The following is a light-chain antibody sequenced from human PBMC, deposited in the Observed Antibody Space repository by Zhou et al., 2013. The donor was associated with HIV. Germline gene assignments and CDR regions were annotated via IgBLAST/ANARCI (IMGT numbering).Light chain of an antibody. J-gene: IGKJ1*01. CDR3: QQYHTSWT. CDR2: AAY. CDR1: QGISTD. V-gene: IGKV1-27*01. Sequence: DIQMTQSPSSLSASVGDRVTITCRASQGISTDLAWYQQKPEKVPRLLIYAAYTLKSGVPSRFSGSRSGTDFTLTISSLQPDDFATYFCQQYHTSWTFGQGTTVEVK.